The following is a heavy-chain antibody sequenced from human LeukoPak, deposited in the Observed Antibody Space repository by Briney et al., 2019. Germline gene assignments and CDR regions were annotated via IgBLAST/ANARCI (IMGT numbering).Heavy chain of an antibody. V-gene: IGHV6-1*01. Sequence: SQTLSLTCAISGDSVSSNSAAWNWIRQSPSGGLEWLGRTYYRSKWYNDYAVSVKSRITINPDRSKNQVSLQMNSVTPEDTAVYYCAKDWGLSEQLWDTFDYWGQGTLVTVSS. CDR3: AKDWGLSEQLWDTFDY. CDR2: TYYRSKWYN. J-gene: IGHJ4*02. CDR1: GDSVSSNSAA. D-gene: IGHD6-13*01.